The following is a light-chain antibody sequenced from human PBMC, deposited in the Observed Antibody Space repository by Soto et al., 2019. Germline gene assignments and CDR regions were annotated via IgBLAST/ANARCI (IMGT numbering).Light chain of an antibody. Sequence: EIGVTQSPATLSLSPEERATLSCRASQSVSSSYLSWNQQKPGQAPRLLIYGASTRATGIPARFSGSGSGTDFTLTISSLQPEDFAVYYCQQDYNLPPTFGQGTRLEIK. J-gene: IGKJ5*01. V-gene: IGKV3D-7*01. CDR3: QQDYNLPPT. CDR2: GAS. CDR1: QSVSSSY.